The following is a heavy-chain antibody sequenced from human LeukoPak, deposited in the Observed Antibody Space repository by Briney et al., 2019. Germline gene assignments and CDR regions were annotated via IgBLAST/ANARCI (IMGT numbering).Heavy chain of an antibody. D-gene: IGHD6-6*01. CDR1: GGSISGSNYY. J-gene: IGHJ4*02. CDR3: ARRDSSSSPSFDY. Sequence: SETLSLTCTVSGGSISGSNYYWGWIRQPPGKGLEWGGSIYYSGSTYYTPSPKSRVTISLDTSQNQFSLNLNSATAADTAVYYSARRDSSSSPSFDYCGQGTLVTVSS. V-gene: IGHV4-39*01. CDR2: IYYSGST.